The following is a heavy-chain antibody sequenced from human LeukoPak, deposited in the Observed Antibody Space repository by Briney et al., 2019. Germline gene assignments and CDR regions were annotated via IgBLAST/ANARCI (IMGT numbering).Heavy chain of an antibody. V-gene: IGHV3-21*01. J-gene: IGHJ6*03. D-gene: IGHD3-10*01. CDR1: GFTFSSYS. Sequence: GGSLRLSCAASGFTFSSYSMNWVRQAPGKGLEWVSSISSSSSYIYYADSVKGRFTISRDNAKNSLYLQMNSLRAEVTAVYYCARDVSRGYMDVWGKGTTVTVSS. CDR2: ISSSSSYI. CDR3: ARDVSRGYMDV.